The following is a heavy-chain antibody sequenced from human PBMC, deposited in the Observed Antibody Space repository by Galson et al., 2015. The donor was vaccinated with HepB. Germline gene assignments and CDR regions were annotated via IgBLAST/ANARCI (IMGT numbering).Heavy chain of an antibody. CDR3: ARGWQAPLWI. CDR2: IWDDGTNK. J-gene: IGHJ3*02. V-gene: IGHV3-33*01. Sequence: SLRLSCAASGFTFSSYGMHWVRQAPGKGLEWVAVIWDDGTNKYYADSVKGRFTISRDNSKNTLYLQMNSLRAEDTAMYYCARGWQAPLWIWGQGTMVTVSS. CDR1: GFTFSSYG. D-gene: IGHD2-21*01.